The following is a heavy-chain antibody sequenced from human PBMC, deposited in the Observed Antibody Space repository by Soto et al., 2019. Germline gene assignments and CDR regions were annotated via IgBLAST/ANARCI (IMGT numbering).Heavy chain of an antibody. D-gene: IGHD2-21*01. CDR1: GSTFSDYY. CDR3: AAPALFAPLHYAFDI. CDR2: ISSSGSTI. Sequence: GGSLRLSCAASGSTFSDYYMSWIRQAPGKGLEWVSYISSSGSTIYYADSVKGRFTISRDNAKNSLYLQMNSLRAEDTAVYYCAAPALFAPLHYAFDIWGQGTTVTVSS. V-gene: IGHV3-11*01. J-gene: IGHJ3*02.